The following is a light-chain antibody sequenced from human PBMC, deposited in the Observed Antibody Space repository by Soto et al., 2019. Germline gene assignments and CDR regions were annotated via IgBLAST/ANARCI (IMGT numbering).Light chain of an antibody. J-gene: IGKJ1*01. V-gene: IGKV3-15*01. CDR3: QQYNNWRT. Sequence: VMTHSAAPLSVSTGERATLSWRASQSVSSNLAWYQQKPGQAPRLLIYDASTRATGIPARFSGSASGTESTLTISSLQSEDFVVYYCQQYNNWRTFGQGTKVDIK. CDR1: QSVSSN. CDR2: DAS.